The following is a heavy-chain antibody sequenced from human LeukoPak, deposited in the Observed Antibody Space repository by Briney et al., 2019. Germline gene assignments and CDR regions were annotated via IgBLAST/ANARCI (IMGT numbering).Heavy chain of an antibody. D-gene: IGHD2-21*01. CDR1: VRSFSGYY. J-gene: IGHJ1*01. V-gene: IGHV4-34*01. CDR3: ARGPWIPISQLWWYFQH. CDR2: INHSGNT. Sequence: SETLSLTCALYVRSFSGYYWSWIRQPPGKGLECIGEINHSGNTNYNPSLKSRVTISVDTSKNQFSLKLSSVTAADTAVYYCARGPWIPISQLWWYFQHWGQGTLVTVSS.